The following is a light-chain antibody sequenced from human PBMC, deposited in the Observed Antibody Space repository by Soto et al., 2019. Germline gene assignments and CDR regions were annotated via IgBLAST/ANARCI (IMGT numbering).Light chain of an antibody. V-gene: IGKV3-20*01. CDR2: GAS. CDR3: QQYGNLPLT. Sequence: EIVLTQSPGTLSLSPGERATLSCRASQNVSSSDLAWYQQKPGQAPRLLIYGASTRATGIPDRFSGSGSGTDFTLTISRLEPEDFAVYYCQQYGNLPLTFCGGTKVEIK. J-gene: IGKJ4*01. CDR1: QNVSSSD.